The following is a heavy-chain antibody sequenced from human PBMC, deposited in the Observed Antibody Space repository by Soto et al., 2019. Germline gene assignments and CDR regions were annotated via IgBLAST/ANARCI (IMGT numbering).Heavy chain of an antibody. CDR2: IWSNGNNK. CDR3: VREGLPAVGYGLDV. V-gene: IGHV3-33*01. D-gene: IGHD1-26*01. J-gene: IGHJ6*02. CDR1: GFTFSTYG. Sequence: QVQLVESGGGVVQPGRSLRLSCAASGFTFSTYGMHWVRQAPGKGLEWVAIIWSNGNNKYYTDSVKGRFTISRDNSKNTLYMQMNSLRVEDTAVYYCVREGLPAVGYGLDVWGQGTTVTVSS.